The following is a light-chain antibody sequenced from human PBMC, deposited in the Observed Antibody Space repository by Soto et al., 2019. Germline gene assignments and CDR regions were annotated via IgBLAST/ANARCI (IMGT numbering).Light chain of an antibody. J-gene: IGLJ1*01. CDR1: SSDVGGYNY. CDR3: SSYTSSSTRV. CDR2: DVN. Sequence: QSVLTQPASVSGSPGQSITISCTGTSSDVGGYNYVSWYQQNPGKAPKLMIYDVNNRPSGVSYRFSGSKSGNTASLTISGLQAEDEADYYFSSYTSSSTRVFGTGTKLTVL. V-gene: IGLV2-14*01.